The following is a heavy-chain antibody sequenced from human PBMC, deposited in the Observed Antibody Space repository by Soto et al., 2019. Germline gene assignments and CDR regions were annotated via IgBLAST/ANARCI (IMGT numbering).Heavy chain of an antibody. J-gene: IGHJ4*02. CDR1: GHTLTEFS. D-gene: IGHD3-10*01. CDR2: FDPEGGEA. V-gene: IGHV1-24*01. CDR3: ETPTPIRGARITNINFDF. Sequence: ASVKVSCKISGHTLTEFSLHWVRQAPGKGLVWVGGFDPEGGEAIYAQNWHGRVTGTEDTVTYTAYMAMSGIKSDATTVYYCETPTPIRGARITNINFDFRCQRNQVPVSS.